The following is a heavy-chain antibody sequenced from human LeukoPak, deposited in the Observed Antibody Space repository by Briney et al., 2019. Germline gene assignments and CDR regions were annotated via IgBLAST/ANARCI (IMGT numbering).Heavy chain of an antibody. Sequence: GRSLRLSCAASGFTFSSYGIHWVRQAPGKGLEWVAVISYDGSNKYYADSVKGRFTISRDNSKNTLYLQMNSLRAEDTAVYYCAKDNRYGSGSFDYWGQGTLVTVSS. V-gene: IGHV3-30*18. CDR3: AKDNRYGSGSFDY. CDR2: ISYDGSNK. D-gene: IGHD3-10*01. J-gene: IGHJ4*02. CDR1: GFTFSSYG.